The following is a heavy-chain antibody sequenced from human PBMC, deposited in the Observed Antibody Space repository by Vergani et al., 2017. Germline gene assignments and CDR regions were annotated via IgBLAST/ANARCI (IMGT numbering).Heavy chain of an antibody. CDR3: ARDLRLLYNRFDP. J-gene: IGHJ5*02. CDR1: GFTFNQYG. V-gene: IGHV3-33*01. Sequence: QVQLVESGGGVVQPGRSLRLSCAASGFTFNQYGMHWVRQAPGKGLEWVEVTWYDGNNKHYADSVKGRFTISRDNSKSTMYLQMNSLRDEDTGVYYCARDLRLLYNRFDPWGKGTLVTVSS. D-gene: IGHD1-14*01. CDR2: TWYDGNNK.